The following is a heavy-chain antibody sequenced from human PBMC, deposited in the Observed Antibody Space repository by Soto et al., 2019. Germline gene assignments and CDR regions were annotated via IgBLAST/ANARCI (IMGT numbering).Heavy chain of an antibody. J-gene: IGHJ3*02. Sequence: GGSLRLSCAASGFTFSSYSMNWVRQAPGKGLEWVSSISSGSSYIYYADSVKGRFTISRDNAKNSLYLQMNSLRAEDTAVYYCARMGDWDAFDIWGQGTMVTVSS. V-gene: IGHV3-21*01. CDR1: GFTFSSYS. D-gene: IGHD2-21*02. CDR3: ARMGDWDAFDI. CDR2: ISSGSSYI.